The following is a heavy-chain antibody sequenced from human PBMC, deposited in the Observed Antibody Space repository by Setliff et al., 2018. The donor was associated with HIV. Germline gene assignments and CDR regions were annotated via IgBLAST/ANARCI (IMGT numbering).Heavy chain of an antibody. Sequence: SLKISCAASGFTFDDYAMHWVRQAPGKGLEWVSGISWNSGSIGYADSVKGRFTISRDNAKNSLYLQMNSLRAEDTALYYCARGDGREDAFDVWGQGTMVPVSS. V-gene: IGHV3-9*01. CDR2: ISWNSGSI. CDR3: ARGDGREDAFDV. J-gene: IGHJ3*01. D-gene: IGHD1-26*01. CDR1: GFTFDDYA.